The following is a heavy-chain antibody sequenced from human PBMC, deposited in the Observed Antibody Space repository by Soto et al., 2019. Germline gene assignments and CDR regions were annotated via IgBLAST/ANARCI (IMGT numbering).Heavy chain of an antibody. Sequence: QVQLVESGGGVVQPGRSLRLSCAASGFTFNTSDMHWVRQAPGKGLEWVAQRSSDGIDEYYADSVKGRFTISRDNSRSALYLRMRSLRGEDTAVYYCAKDLGTPYNEWGRGTLVTVSS. J-gene: IGHJ4*02. CDR2: RSSDGIDE. CDR1: GFTFNTSD. D-gene: IGHD1-20*01. V-gene: IGHV3-30*18. CDR3: AKDLGTPYNE.